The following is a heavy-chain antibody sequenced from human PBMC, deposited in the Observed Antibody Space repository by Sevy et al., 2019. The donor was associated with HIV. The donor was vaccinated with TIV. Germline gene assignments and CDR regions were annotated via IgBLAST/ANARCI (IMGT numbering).Heavy chain of an antibody. J-gene: IGHJ3*02. V-gene: IGHV3-7*01. CDR3: ARSQGILTGYSLNAFDI. CDR2: IKQDGSEK. CDR1: GFTFSSYW. Sequence: GGSLRLSCAASGFTFSSYWMSWVRQAPGKGLEWVANIKQDGSEKYYVDSVKGRFTISRDNAKNSLYLQMNSLIAEDTAVYYCARSQGILTGYSLNAFDIWGQGTMVTVSS. D-gene: IGHD3-9*01.